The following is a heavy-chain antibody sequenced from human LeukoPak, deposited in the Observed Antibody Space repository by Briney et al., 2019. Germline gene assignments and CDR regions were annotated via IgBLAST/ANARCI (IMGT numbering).Heavy chain of an antibody. J-gene: IGHJ4*02. V-gene: IGHV4-34*01. D-gene: IGHD2-15*01. CDR3: ARGSRIVVVVAATPRYFDY. CDR1: GGSFSGYY. Sequence: SETLSLTCAVYGGSFSGYYWSWIRQPPGKGLEWLGEINHSGSTNYNPSLKSRVTISVDTSKNQFSLKLSSVTAADTAVYYCARGSRIVVVVAATPRYFDYWGQGTLVTVSS. CDR2: INHSGST.